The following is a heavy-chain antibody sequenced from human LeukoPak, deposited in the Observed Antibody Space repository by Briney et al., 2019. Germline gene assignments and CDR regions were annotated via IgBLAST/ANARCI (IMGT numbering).Heavy chain of an antibody. D-gene: IGHD2-15*01. CDR3: AKNLYCGGGSCYPSALGMDV. V-gene: IGHV3-21*04. Sequence: GGSLRLSCAASGFTFSSYSMNWVRQAPGKGLEWVSSISSSSSYIYYADSVKGRFTISRDNSKNTLFLQMNSLRAEDTAVYYCAKNLYCGGGSCYPSALGMDVWGQGTTVTVSS. CDR1: GFTFSSYS. J-gene: IGHJ6*02. CDR2: ISSSSSYI.